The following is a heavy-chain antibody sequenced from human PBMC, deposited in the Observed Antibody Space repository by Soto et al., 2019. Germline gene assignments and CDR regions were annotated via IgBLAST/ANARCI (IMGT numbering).Heavy chain of an antibody. D-gene: IGHD3-22*01. Sequence: NPSETLSLTCTVSGGSISSYYWSWIRQPPGKGLEWIGYIYYSGSTNYNPSLKSRVTISVDTSKNQFSLKLSSVTAADTAVYYCARLRYDSSDFDYWGQGTLVTVSS. CDR1: GGSISSYY. J-gene: IGHJ4*02. V-gene: IGHV4-59*01. CDR2: IYYSGST. CDR3: ARLRYDSSDFDY.